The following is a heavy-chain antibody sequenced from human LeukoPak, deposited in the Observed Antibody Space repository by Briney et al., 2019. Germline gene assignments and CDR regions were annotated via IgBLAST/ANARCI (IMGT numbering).Heavy chain of an antibody. V-gene: IGHV4-59*01. CDR1: GGSISSYY. CDR2: VYYSGST. CDR3: ARGSGSSGYWY. Sequence: PSETLSLTCGVSGGSISSYYWSWIRQPPGKGLEWIGYVYYSGSTNYNPSLKSRVTISVDTSKNQFSLKLSSVTAADTAVYYCARGSGSSGYWYWGQGTLVTVSS. D-gene: IGHD3-22*01. J-gene: IGHJ4*02.